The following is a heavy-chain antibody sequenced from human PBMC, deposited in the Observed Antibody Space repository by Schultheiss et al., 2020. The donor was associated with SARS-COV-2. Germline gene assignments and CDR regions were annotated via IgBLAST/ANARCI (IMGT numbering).Heavy chain of an antibody. CDR1: GSSISSSSYY. J-gene: IGHJ5*02. Sequence: SQTLSLTCTVSGSSISSSSYYWGWIRQPPGKGLEWIGSIYYSGSTYYNPSLKSRVTISVDTSKNQFSLKLSSVTAADTAVYYCARVVVRCSSTSCPNWFDPWGQGTLVTVSS. CDR3: ARVVVRCSSTSCPNWFDP. D-gene: IGHD2-2*01. CDR2: IYYSGST. V-gene: IGHV4-39*07.